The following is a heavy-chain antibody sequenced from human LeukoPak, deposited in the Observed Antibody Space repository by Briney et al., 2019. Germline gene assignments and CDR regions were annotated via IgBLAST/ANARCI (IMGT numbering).Heavy chain of an antibody. V-gene: IGHV3-33*06. CDR3: AKDRGSYSTTADS. J-gene: IGHJ5*01. Sequence: GRSLRLSCAASGFTFSDYGIHWVRQAPGKGLEWVAVIWYDGTNKYYGGSVKGRFTIPRDNSKNTLYLQMNSLRAEDTAVYYCAKDRGSYSTTADSWGQGTLVTVSS. D-gene: IGHD1-26*01. CDR2: IWYDGTNK. CDR1: GFTFSDYG.